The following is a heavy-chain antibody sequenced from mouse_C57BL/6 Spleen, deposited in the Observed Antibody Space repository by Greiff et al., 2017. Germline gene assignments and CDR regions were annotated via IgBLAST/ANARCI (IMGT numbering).Heavy chain of an antibody. CDR1: GYAFSSYW. V-gene: IGHV1-80*01. Sequence: VQLQQSGAELVKPGASVKISCKASGYAFSSYWMNWVKQRPGKGLEWIGQIYPGDGDTNYNGKFKGKATLTADKSSSTAYMQLSSLTSEDSAVYFCAREDSSGRGWFAYWGQGTLVTISA. D-gene: IGHD3-2*02. CDR3: AREDSSGRGWFAY. J-gene: IGHJ3*01. CDR2: IYPGDGDT.